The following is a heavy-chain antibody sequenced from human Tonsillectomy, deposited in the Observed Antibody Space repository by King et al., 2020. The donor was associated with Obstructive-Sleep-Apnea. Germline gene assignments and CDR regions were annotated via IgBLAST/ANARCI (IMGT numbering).Heavy chain of an antibody. Sequence: VQLVESGGGLVKPGGSLGLSCVVSGLTFSNALMSWVRQAPGKGLEWFVRIKSKIDGGTTDYAAPVKGRFTILRDASKNTPYLQMNSLKTEDTAVYYCTTDNWFDPWGQGTLVTVSS. CDR1: GLTFSNAL. CDR3: TTDNWFDP. CDR2: IKSKIDGGTT. J-gene: IGHJ5*02. V-gene: IGHV3-15*01.